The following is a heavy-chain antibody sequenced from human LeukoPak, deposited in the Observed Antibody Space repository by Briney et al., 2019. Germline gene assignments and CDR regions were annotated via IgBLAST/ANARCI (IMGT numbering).Heavy chain of an antibody. J-gene: IGHJ4*02. CDR3: ARLSRVKNYYDSSGSNDY. D-gene: IGHD3-22*01. CDR2: ISAYNGNT. V-gene: IGHV1-18*01. Sequence: ASVKVSCKASGYTFTSYGISWVRQAPGQGLEWMGWISAYNGNTNYAQKLQGRVTMTTDTSTSTAYMELRSLRSDDTAVYYCARLSRVKNYYDSSGSNDYRGQGTLVTVSS. CDR1: GYTFTSYG.